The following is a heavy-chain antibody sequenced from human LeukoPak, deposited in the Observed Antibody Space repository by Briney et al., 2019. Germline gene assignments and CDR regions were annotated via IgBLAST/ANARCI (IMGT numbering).Heavy chain of an antibody. CDR1: GGTFSSYA. Sequence: SVKVSCKASGGTFSSYAISWVRQAPGQGLEWMGGIIPIFGTANYAQKFQGRVTITADESTSTAYMELSSLRSEDTAVYYCARSRWAIFGVVIKSLYYFDYWGQGTLVTVSS. CDR2: IIPIFGTA. CDR3: ARSRWAIFGVVIKSLYYFDY. J-gene: IGHJ4*02. D-gene: IGHD3-3*01. V-gene: IGHV1-69*13.